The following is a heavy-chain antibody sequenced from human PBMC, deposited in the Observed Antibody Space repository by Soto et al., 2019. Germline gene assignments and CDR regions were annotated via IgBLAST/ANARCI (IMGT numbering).Heavy chain of an antibody. CDR2: ISSNGGST. J-gene: IGHJ6*03. D-gene: IGHD4-4*01. Sequence: GESLKISCAASGFTFSSYAMHWVRQAPGKGLEYVSAISSNGGSTYYANSVKGRFTISRDNSKNTLYLQMGSLRAEDMAVYYCARDGVPRRGSVYSSSTYYYYYYYMDVWGKGTTVTVSS. CDR3: ARDGVPRRGSVYSSSTYYYYYYYMDV. CDR1: GFTFSSYA. V-gene: IGHV3-64*01.